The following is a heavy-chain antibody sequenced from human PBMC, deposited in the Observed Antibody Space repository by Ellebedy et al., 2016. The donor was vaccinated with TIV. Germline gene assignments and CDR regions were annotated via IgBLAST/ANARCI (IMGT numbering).Heavy chain of an antibody. V-gene: IGHV3-7*01. CDR1: GFIFNNYW. CDR2: IKEDGSEK. CDR3: ARDKGAMSTTLGSRFDY. Sequence: GGSLRLXXAASGFIFNNYWMSWVRQAPGKGLDWVANIKEDGSEKYYVDSVKGRFTISRDNAKNSLFLQMNSLRADDTAVYFCARDKGAMSTTLGSRFDYWGQGNLVSVSS. D-gene: IGHD3-10*01. J-gene: IGHJ4*02.